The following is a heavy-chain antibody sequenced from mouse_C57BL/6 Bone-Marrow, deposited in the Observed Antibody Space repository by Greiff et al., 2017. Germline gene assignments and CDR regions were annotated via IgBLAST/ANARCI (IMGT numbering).Heavy chain of an antibody. Sequence: QVQLQQSGAELVKPGASVKISCKASGYAFSSYWMNWVTQRPGKGLEWIGQIYPEDGDTNYTGKFKGKATLTADKSSSTAYMQLSSLTSEVSAVYFWARALYSDGSSYFDDGGQGTTRTVSS. D-gene: IGHD1-1*01. CDR1: GYAFSSYW. CDR3: ARALYSDGSSYFDD. J-gene: IGHJ2*01. V-gene: IGHV1-80*01. CDR2: IYPEDGDT.